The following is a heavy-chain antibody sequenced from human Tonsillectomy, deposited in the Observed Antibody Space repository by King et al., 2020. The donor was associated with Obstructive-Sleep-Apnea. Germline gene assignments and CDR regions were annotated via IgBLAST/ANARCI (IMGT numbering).Heavy chain of an antibody. Sequence: HVQLVESGGGVVQPGRSLRLSCAASGFTFSNYAMHWVRQAPGKGLAWVACISYDGSNKYYADSVQGRFTISRDNSKNTLYLQMNSLRTEDTAVYYCARSQYYYDSSGYYYDYWGQGTLVTVSS. J-gene: IGHJ4*02. CDR1: GFTFSNYA. CDR2: ISYDGSNK. D-gene: IGHD3-22*01. CDR3: ARSQYYYDSSGYYYDY. V-gene: IGHV3-30*04.